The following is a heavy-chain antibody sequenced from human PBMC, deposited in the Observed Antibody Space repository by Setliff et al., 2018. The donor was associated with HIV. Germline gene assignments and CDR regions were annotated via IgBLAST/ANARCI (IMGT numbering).Heavy chain of an antibody. CDR3: AREFSERSPNPDHYYYYMDV. D-gene: IGHD6-19*01. Sequence: SETLSLTCTVSGGSISSGGYYWSWIRQHPGKGLEWIGYIYYSGSTYYNPSLKSRVTISVDTSNYQISLKLTAVTAADTAVYYCAREFSERSPNPDHYYYYMDVWGKGTTVTVSS. J-gene: IGHJ6*03. CDR1: GGSISSGGYY. CDR2: IYYSGST. V-gene: IGHV4-31*03.